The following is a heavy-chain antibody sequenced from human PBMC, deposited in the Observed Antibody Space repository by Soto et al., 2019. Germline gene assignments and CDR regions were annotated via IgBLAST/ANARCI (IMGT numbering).Heavy chain of an antibody. J-gene: IGHJ4*02. V-gene: IGHV3-11*05. CDR3: ARDQRGYNYGFRFDQ. Sequence: QVQLVESGGGLVKPGGSLRLSCAASGFTFTDYYMSWIRQAPGRGLEWLSYISSRSSYTNYADSVKGRFTISRDNAKNSLYLKMNSLRVEDTAVYYCARDQRGYNYGFRFDQWGQGILVTVSS. CDR2: ISSRSSYT. D-gene: IGHD5-18*01. CDR1: GFTFTDYY.